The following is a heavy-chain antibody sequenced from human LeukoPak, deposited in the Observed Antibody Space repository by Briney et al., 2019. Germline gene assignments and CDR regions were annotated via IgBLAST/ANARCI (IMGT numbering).Heavy chain of an antibody. V-gene: IGHV3-48*03. J-gene: IGHJ3*02. CDR1: GFTFSSYE. D-gene: IGHD3-10*01. CDR3: ARGDPGTRGAFDI. Sequence: VQPGGSLRPSCAASGFTFSSYEMNWVRQAPGKGLEWVSYISSSGSTIYYADSVKGRFTISRDNAKNSLYLQMNSLRAEDTAVYYCARGDPGTRGAFDIWGQGTMVTVSS. CDR2: ISSSGSTI.